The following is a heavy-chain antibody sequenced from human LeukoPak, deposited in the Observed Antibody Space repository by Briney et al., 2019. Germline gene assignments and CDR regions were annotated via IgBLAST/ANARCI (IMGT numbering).Heavy chain of an antibody. CDR2: ISYDGSNK. CDR3: ARDGIAVAFVAYYFDY. J-gene: IGHJ4*02. V-gene: IGHV3-30*04. Sequence: GGSLRLSCAASGFTFSSYAMHWVRQAPGKGLEWVAVISYDGSNKYYADSVKGRFTISRDNSKNTLYLQMNSLRAEDTAVYYCARDGIAVAFVAYYFDYWGQGTLVTVPS. D-gene: IGHD6-19*01. CDR1: GFTFSSYA.